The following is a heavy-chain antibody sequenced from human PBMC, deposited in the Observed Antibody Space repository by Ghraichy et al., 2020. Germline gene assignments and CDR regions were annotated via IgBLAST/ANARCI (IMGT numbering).Heavy chain of an antibody. D-gene: IGHD3-22*01. V-gene: IGHV3-23*01. CDR2: ISGSAGSR. CDR3: AKVISARLLYYAMDV. J-gene: IGHJ6*02. Sequence: GGSLRLSCAASGFTFSSYAMTWVRQAPGKGLEWVSGISGSAGSRSYADSVKGRFTISRDNSKNTLYLQIDSLRAEDTAVYYCAKVISARLLYYAMDVWGQGTTVTVSS. CDR1: GFTFSSYA.